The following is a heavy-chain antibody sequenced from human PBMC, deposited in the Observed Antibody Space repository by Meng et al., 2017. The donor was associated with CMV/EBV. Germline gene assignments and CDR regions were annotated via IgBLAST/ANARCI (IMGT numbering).Heavy chain of an antibody. Sequence: GESLKISCAASGFTFSNAWMSWVRQAPGKGLEWVGRIESKTDGGTTDYAAPVKGRFTISRDDSKNTLYLQMNSLKTEDTAVYYCARQIPRYCSSTSCLTLNWFDPWGQGTLVTVSS. D-gene: IGHD2-2*01. CDR1: GFTFSNAW. CDR2: IESKTDGGTT. CDR3: ARQIPRYCSSTSCLTLNWFDP. J-gene: IGHJ5*02. V-gene: IGHV3-15*04.